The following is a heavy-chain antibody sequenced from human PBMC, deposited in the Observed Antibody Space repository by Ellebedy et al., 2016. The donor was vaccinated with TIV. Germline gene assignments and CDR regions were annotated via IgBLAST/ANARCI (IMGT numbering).Heavy chain of an antibody. J-gene: IGHJ4*02. Sequence: MPGGSLRLSCDVSGGFVNSSRHYWAWIRQPPGKGLEWIGSVYYSGSPYYNPSLKSRVTISLDTSKNQFSLELSTVTAADTAVYSCAILCSSTSCYRANLDYWGQGTLVTVSS. CDR2: VYYSGSP. CDR3: AILCSSTSCYRANLDY. CDR1: GGFVNSSRHY. D-gene: IGHD2-2*02. V-gene: IGHV4-39*07.